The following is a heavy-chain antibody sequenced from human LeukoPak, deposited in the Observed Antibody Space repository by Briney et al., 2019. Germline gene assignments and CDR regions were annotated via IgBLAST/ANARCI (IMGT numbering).Heavy chain of an antibody. CDR2: ISYDGSNK. CDR3: ATYYYDSSGYYPHFDY. CDR1: GFTFSRYA. Sequence: GGSLRISCAASGFTFSRYAMHGVRQAPAMVLPPVAVISYDGSNKYYADSVKGRFTISRDNSKNTLYLQMNSLRAEDTAVYYCATYYYDSSGYYPHFDYWGQGTLVTVSS. V-gene: IGHV3-30-3*01. D-gene: IGHD3-22*01. J-gene: IGHJ4*02.